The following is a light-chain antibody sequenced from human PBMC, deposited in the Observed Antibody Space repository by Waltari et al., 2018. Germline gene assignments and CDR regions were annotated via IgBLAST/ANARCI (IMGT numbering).Light chain of an antibody. Sequence: EVVMTQPPAPLSVSSGARAPLPCRASQSVSSFLAWYQQNPGQAPRLLIYGVSTRATGIPARFSGSGSGTEFTLTISSLQSEDFAVYYCQQYNDWPPRTFGGGTKVEIK. CDR2: GVS. J-gene: IGKJ4*02. V-gene: IGKV3-15*01. CDR1: QSVSSF. CDR3: QQYNDWPPRT.